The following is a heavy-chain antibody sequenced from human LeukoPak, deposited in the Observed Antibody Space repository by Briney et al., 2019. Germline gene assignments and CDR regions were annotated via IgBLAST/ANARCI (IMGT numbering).Heavy chain of an antibody. CDR2: IYYSGST. CDR3: ARHGYYDSSGYYYDY. V-gene: IGHV4-59*08. D-gene: IGHD3-22*01. J-gene: IGHJ4*02. Sequence: PSETLSLTCTVSGGAISSYYWSWIRHPPGKGLEWIGYIYYSGSTNYNPSLKSRVTISVDTSKNQFSLKLSSVTAADTAVYYCARHGYYDSSGYYYDYWGQGTLVTVSS. CDR1: GGAISSYY.